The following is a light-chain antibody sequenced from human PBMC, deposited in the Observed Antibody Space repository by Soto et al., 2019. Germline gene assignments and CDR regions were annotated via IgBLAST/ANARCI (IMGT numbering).Light chain of an antibody. CDR1: HSVTTH. CDR2: DAS. CDR3: QQRSDSIT. J-gene: IGKJ5*01. V-gene: IGKV3-11*01. Sequence: EIVLTQSPDTLSFSPGERSTLSFWASHSVTTHLAWFQQRPGQTPRLLIYDASTRAPGIPARFSGRGSGADFTLTISSLEPEDFAVYYCQQRSDSITFGQGTRLEIK.